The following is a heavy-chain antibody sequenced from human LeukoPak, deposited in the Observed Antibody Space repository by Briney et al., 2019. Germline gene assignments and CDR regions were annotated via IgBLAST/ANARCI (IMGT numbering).Heavy chain of an antibody. CDR2: ISSSSYT. D-gene: IGHD5-24*01. V-gene: IGHV3-11*05. Sequence: GGSLRLSCAASGFTFSDYYMSWIRQAPGKGLEWVSYISSSSYTNYADSVEGRFTISRDNAKNSLYLQMNSLRAEDTAVYYCARGGVEMATIASLGFDYWGQGTLVTVSS. CDR1: GFTFSDYY. J-gene: IGHJ4*02. CDR3: ARGGVEMATIASLGFDY.